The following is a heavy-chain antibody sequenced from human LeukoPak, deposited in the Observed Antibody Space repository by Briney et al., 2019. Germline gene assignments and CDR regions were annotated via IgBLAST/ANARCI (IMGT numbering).Heavy chain of an antibody. D-gene: IGHD3-10*01. V-gene: IGHV4-39*07. CDR3: ARDFYGSGSPTPGY. Sequence: PSETLSLTCTVSGGSISSSSYYWGWIRQPPGKGLKWIGSIYYSGSTNYNPSLKSRVTISVDTSKNQFSLKLSSVTAADTAVYYCARDFYGSGSPTPGYWGQGTLVTVSS. CDR2: IYYSGST. J-gene: IGHJ4*02. CDR1: GGSISSSSYY.